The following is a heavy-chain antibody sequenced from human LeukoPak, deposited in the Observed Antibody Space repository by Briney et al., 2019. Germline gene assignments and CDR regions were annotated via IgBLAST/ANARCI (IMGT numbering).Heavy chain of an antibody. V-gene: IGHV3-30*18. D-gene: IGHD3-22*01. CDR3: AKPYYYDSSGYYSEDY. Sequence: GRSLRLSCVVSGLTFSSYGMHWVRQAPGKGLEWVAVISYDGSNKYYADSVKGRFTISRDNSKNTLYLQMNSLRAEDTAVYYCAKPYYYDSSGYYSEDYWGQGTLVTVSS. CDR2: ISYDGSNK. CDR1: GLTFSSYG. J-gene: IGHJ4*02.